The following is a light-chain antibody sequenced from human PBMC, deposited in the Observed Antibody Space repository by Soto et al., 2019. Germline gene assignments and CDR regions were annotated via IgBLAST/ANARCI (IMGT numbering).Light chain of an antibody. CDR3: MQSAQLPLT. CDR2: EVS. Sequence: DVVMTQTPISLSVTPGQPASISCESSQSLLHTDGKTYFYWYLQKPGQPPQILIYEVSNLFSGVPDRFSGSGSGTYFTLKISRVEAEDVGVYYCMQSAQLPLTFGGGTKVEIK. J-gene: IGKJ4*01. V-gene: IGKV2D-29*01. CDR1: QSLLHTDGKTY.